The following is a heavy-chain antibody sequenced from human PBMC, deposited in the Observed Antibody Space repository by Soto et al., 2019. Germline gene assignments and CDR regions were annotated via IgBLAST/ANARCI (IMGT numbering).Heavy chain of an antibody. CDR2: ISAYNGNT. J-gene: IGHJ5*02. V-gene: IGHV1-18*01. CDR1: GYTFTSYG. CDR3: ARDRPVATISVDWFDP. Sequence: QVPLVQSGAEVKKPGASVKVSCKASGYTFTSYGISWVRQAPGQGLEWMGWISAYNGNTNYAQKLQGRVTMTTDTSTSTAYMELRSLRSDDTAVYYCARDRPVATISVDWFDPWGQGTLVTVSS. D-gene: IGHD5-12*01.